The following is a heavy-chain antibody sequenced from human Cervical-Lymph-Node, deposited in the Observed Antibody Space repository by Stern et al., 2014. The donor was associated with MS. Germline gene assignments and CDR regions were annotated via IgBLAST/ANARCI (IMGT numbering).Heavy chain of an antibody. D-gene: IGHD3-10*01. Sequence: QLQLQESGPGLVKPSETLSLTCTVSGGSTSSTNYYWGWIRQPPGKGLEWIASISHSGSSYSIPSLKSRLTISIDTPKTQSSLNLISVTAADTAVYYCASLNGSGSYPDYWGQGTLVIVSS. J-gene: IGHJ4*02. CDR3: ASLNGSGSYPDY. CDR1: GGSTSSTNYY. CDR2: ISHSGSS. V-gene: IGHV4-39*01.